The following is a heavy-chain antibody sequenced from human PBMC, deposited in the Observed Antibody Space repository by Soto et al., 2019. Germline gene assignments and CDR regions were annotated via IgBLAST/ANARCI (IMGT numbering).Heavy chain of an antibody. D-gene: IGHD3-16*02. CDR1: GYTFTSYA. CDR3: ATSSTFLGSYRDAFDI. CDR2: INAGNGNT. Sequence: ASVKVSCKASGYTFTSYAMHWVRQAPGQRLEWMGWINAGNGNTKYSQKFQGRVTITRGTSASTAYMELSSLRSEDTAVYYCATSSTFLGSYRDAFDIWGQGTMVTVSS. J-gene: IGHJ3*02. V-gene: IGHV1-3*01.